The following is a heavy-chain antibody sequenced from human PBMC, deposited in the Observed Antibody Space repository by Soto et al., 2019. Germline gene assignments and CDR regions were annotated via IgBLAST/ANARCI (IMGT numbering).Heavy chain of an antibody. V-gene: IGHV5-51*01. Sequence: GESLKISCKGSGYSFTSYWIGWVRQMPGKGLEWMGIIYPGDSDTRYSPSFQGQVTISADKSISTAYLQWSSLKASDTAMYYCARRKPYYDFWSGRPYYYYGMDVWGQGTTVTVSS. CDR2: IYPGDSDT. J-gene: IGHJ6*02. D-gene: IGHD3-3*01. CDR3: ARRKPYYDFWSGRPYYYYGMDV. CDR1: GYSFTSYW.